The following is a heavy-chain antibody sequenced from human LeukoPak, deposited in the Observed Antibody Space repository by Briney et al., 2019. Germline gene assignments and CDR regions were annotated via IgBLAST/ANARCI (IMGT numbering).Heavy chain of an antibody. J-gene: IGHJ4*02. D-gene: IGHD3-3*01. CDR1: GGSISSYY. Sequence: PSETLSLTCTVSGGSISSYYWSWIRQPPGKGLEWIGYIYYSGSTYYNPSLKSRVTVSVDTSKNQFSLKLSSVTAADTAVHYCARETRMEYYDFWSGYSYFDYWGQGTLVTVSS. CDR3: ARETRMEYYDFWSGYSYFDY. CDR2: IYYSGST. V-gene: IGHV4-59*12.